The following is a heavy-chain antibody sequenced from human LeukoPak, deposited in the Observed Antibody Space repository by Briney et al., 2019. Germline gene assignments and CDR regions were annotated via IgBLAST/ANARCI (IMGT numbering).Heavy chain of an antibody. Sequence: PGGSLRLSCAASGFTFSSYGMHWVRQAPGKGLEWVAVIWYDGSNKYYADSVKGRFTISRDNSKNTLYLQMNSLRAEDTAVYYCAREACDILTGWIGGFDYWGQGTLVTVSS. CDR3: AREACDILTGWIGGFDY. CDR1: GFTFSSYG. J-gene: IGHJ4*02. V-gene: IGHV3-33*01. D-gene: IGHD3-9*01. CDR2: IWYDGSNK.